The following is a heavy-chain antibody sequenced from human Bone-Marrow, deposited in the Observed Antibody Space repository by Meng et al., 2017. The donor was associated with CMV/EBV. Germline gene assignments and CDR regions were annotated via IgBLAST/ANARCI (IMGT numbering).Heavy chain of an antibody. D-gene: IGHD2-2*01. CDR2: IYYSGST. CDR1: GGSVSSGSYY. J-gene: IGHJ3*02. CDR3: ARLSRNAFDI. Sequence: GSLRLSCTVSGGSVSSGSYYWSWIRQPPGKGLEWIGYIYYSGSTNYNPSLKSRVTISVDTSKNQFSLKLSSVTAADTAVYYCARLSRNAFDIWGQGTMVTVSS. V-gene: IGHV4-61*01.